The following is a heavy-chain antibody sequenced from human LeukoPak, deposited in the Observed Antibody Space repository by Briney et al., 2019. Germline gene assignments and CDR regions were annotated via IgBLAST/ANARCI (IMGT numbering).Heavy chain of an antibody. V-gene: IGHV3-30*04. D-gene: IGHD3-3*01. CDR1: GFTFSSYA. CDR2: ISYDGSNK. Sequence: GGSLRLSCAASGFTFSSYAMHWVRQAPGKGLEWVAVISYDGSNKYYADSVKGRFTISRDNSKNTLYLQMNSLRAEDTAVYYCARDRYDFWSGYSNYYYYMDVWGKGTTVTVSS. CDR3: ARDRYDFWSGYSNYYYYMDV. J-gene: IGHJ6*03.